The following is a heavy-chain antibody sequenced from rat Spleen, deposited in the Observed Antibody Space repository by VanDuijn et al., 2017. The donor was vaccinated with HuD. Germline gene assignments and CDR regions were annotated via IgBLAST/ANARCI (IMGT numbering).Heavy chain of an antibody. Sequence: EVQLVESGGGLVQPGRSLKLSCAASGFTFSNYDMAWVRQAPTKGLEWVASISTSGSRTYYRDSVKGRFTISRDNAKSTLSLQMDSLRSEDTATYYCARRHYGYTDYFDYWGQGVMVTVSS. CDR2: ISTSGSRT. D-gene: IGHD1-9*01. CDR3: ARRHYGYTDYFDY. V-gene: IGHV5-25*01. CDR1: GFTFSNYD. J-gene: IGHJ2*01.